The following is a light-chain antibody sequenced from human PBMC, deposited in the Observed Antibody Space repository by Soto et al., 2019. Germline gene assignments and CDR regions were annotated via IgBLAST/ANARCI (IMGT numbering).Light chain of an antibody. CDR3: QQHNDWPLT. V-gene: IGKV3-15*01. CDR1: QSVNTN. J-gene: IGKJ4*01. CDR2: RIS. Sequence: EIVMTQSPATLSVSPGETATLSCRASQSVNTNLARYQQKAGQAPMLLIYRISTRATGIPARFSGSGSGTEFTLTINSLQAEDFAVYDCQQHNDWPLTVGGGTKVEVK.